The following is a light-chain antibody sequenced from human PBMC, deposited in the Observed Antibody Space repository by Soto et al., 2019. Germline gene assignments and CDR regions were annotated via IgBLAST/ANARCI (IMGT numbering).Light chain of an antibody. Sequence: EIVMTQFPDTLSVSPGDTATLSCRSSQNIHINLAWYQQKPGQAPTLLIYDVTARAPGVPARFSGSGSGTDFTLTIRSVQSGDFGVFYCQQYEGWPRTFGLGTKVEIQ. CDR3: QQYEGWPRT. J-gene: IGKJ2*01. V-gene: IGKV3-15*01. CDR1: QNIHIN. CDR2: DVT.